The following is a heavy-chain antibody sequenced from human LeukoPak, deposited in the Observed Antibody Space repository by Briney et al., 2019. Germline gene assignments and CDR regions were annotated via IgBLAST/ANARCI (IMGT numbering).Heavy chain of an antibody. CDR1: GGTFSSYA. CDR3: ARGKADYVWGSYLSRWDY. V-gene: IGHV1-18*01. J-gene: IGHJ4*02. D-gene: IGHD3-16*01. CDR2: ISAYNGNT. Sequence: GASVKVSCKASGGTFSSYAISWVRQAPGQGLEWMGWISAYNGNTNYAQKLQGRVTMTTDTSTSTAYMELRSLRSDDTAVYYCARGKADYVWGSYLSRWDYWGQGTLVTVSS.